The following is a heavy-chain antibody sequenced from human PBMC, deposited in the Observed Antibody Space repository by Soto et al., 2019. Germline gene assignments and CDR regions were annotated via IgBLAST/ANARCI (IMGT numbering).Heavy chain of an antibody. CDR3: ARESGSRPNPEDYGMDV. V-gene: IGHV1-18*01. Sequence: ASVKVSFKASGYTFTSYGISWVRQAPGQGLEWMGWISAYNGNTNYAQKFQGWVTMTRDTSISTAYMELSRLRSDDTAVYYCARESGSRPNPEDYGMDVWGQGTTVTVSS. J-gene: IGHJ6*02. D-gene: IGHD6-6*01. CDR2: ISAYNGNT. CDR1: GYTFTSYG.